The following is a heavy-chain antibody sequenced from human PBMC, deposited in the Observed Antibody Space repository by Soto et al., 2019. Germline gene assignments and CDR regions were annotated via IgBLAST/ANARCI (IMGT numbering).Heavy chain of an antibody. CDR3: ASIYCSGGSCYSEWNWFDP. CDR2: INHSGST. Sequence: LSLTCAVYGGSFSGYYWSWIRQAPGKGLEWIGEINHSGSTNYNPSLKSRVTISVDTSKNQFSLKLSSVTAADTAVYYCASIYCSGGSCYSEWNWFDPWGQGTLVTVSS. CDR1: GGSFSGYY. D-gene: IGHD2-15*01. V-gene: IGHV4-34*01. J-gene: IGHJ5*02.